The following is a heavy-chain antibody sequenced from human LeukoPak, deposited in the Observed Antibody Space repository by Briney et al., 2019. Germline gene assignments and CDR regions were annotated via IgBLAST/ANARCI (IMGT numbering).Heavy chain of an antibody. V-gene: IGHV3-21*01. CDR1: GFTFSSYS. CDR3: ARASYCSSTSCYAYFDY. CDR2: ISSSSSYI. J-gene: IGHJ4*02. D-gene: IGHD2-2*01. Sequence: PGGSLRLSCAASGFTFSSYSMNWVRQAPVKGLEWVSSISSSSSYIYYADSVKGRFTISRDNANNSLYLQMNSLRAEDTAVYYCARASYCSSTSCYAYFDYWGQGTLVTVSS.